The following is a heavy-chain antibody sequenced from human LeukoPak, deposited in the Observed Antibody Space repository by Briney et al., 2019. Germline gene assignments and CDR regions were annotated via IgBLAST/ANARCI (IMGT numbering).Heavy chain of an antibody. J-gene: IGHJ6*02. V-gene: IGHV3-53*01. CDR2: IYRGGST. Sequence: HPGGSLRLSCAASGFTVSSNHMSWVRQAPGKGLEWVSVIYRGGSTYYADSVKGRFTISRDNSKNTLYLQMNSLRAEDTAAYYCARVQTTSVYYYGMDVWGQGTTVTVSS. D-gene: IGHD4-17*01. CDR1: GFTVSSNH. CDR3: ARVQTTSVYYYGMDV.